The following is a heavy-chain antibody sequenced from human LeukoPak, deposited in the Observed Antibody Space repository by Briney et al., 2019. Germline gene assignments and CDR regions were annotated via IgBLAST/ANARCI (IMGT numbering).Heavy chain of an antibody. Sequence: EASVKVSCKASGYTFTSYDINWVRQATGQGLEWMGWMNPNSGNTGYAQKFQGRVTMTRTTSISTAYMELSSLRSEDTAVYYCARGQYGSSWYDYWGQGTLVTVSS. D-gene: IGHD6-13*01. J-gene: IGHJ4*02. CDR3: ARGQYGSSWYDY. CDR1: GYTFTSYD. V-gene: IGHV1-8*01. CDR2: MNPNSGNT.